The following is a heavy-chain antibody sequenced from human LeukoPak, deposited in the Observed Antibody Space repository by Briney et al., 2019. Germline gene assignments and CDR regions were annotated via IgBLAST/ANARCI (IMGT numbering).Heavy chain of an antibody. Sequence: VKVSCKASGGTFSSYAITWVRQAPGQGLEWMGGIIPIFGTANYAQKFQGRVTITADESTSTAYMELSSLRSEDTAVYYCASRQGYCSSTSCYGFDYWGQGTLVTVSS. D-gene: IGHD2-2*01. J-gene: IGHJ4*02. CDR1: GGTFSSYA. CDR3: ASRQGYCSSTSCYGFDY. V-gene: IGHV1-69*01. CDR2: IIPIFGTA.